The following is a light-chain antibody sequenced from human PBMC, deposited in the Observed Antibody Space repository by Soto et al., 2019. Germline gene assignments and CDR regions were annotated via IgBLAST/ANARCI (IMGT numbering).Light chain of an antibody. CDR3: QQYNIWPPT. CDR2: GAS. Sequence: EIAMTQSPATLSVSPGERATLSCRASQSVITNLVWYQQKPGQAPRLLIQGASIRATGVPARFSGSGSGTEFTLTISSLQSEDFAVYYCQQYNIWPPTFGQGTKVEIK. CDR1: QSVITN. V-gene: IGKV3-15*01. J-gene: IGKJ1*01.